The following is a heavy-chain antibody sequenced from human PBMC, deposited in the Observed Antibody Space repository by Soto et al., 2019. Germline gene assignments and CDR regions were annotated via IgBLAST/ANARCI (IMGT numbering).Heavy chain of an antibody. D-gene: IGHD2-15*01. CDR3: ARAGCSGGSCTSNFDY. CDR1: VGTFSSYT. J-gene: IGHJ4*02. V-gene: IGHV1-69*02. Sequence: QVQLVQSGAEVKKPGSSVKVSCKASVGTFSSYTISWVRQAPGQGLEWMGRIIPIRGIANYAEKFHGRVTITEDKPTRTAYMELSSLRSEDTAVYYCARAGCSGGSCTSNFDYWGQGNLGTVSS. CDR2: IIPIRGIA.